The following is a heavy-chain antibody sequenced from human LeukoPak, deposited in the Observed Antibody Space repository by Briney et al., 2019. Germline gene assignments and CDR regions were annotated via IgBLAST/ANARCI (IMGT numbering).Heavy chain of an antibody. V-gene: IGHV4-59*08. Sequence: KPSETLSLTCTVSGGSISNYYWSWVRQPPGRGLEWIGYIYYIGSTNYNPSLKSRVTISVDTSKNQFSLKLSSVTAADTAVYYCARQWTDGWFDPWGQGTLVTVSS. CDR3: ARQWTDGWFDP. D-gene: IGHD3/OR15-3a*01. CDR1: GGSISNYY. CDR2: IYYIGST. J-gene: IGHJ5*02.